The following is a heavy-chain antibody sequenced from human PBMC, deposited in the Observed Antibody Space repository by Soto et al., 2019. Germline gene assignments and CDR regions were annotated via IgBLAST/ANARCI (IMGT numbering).Heavy chain of an antibody. V-gene: IGHV1-69*02. D-gene: IGHD3-10*01. CDR3: AGGSTYYYGSGSYYYYYYYMDV. J-gene: IGHJ6*03. CDR2: TIPILGIA. Sequence: QVQLVQSGAEVKKPGSSVKVSCKASGGTFSSYTISWVRQAPGQGLEWMGRTIPILGIANYAQKFQGRVTITADKSTSTAYMELSSLRSEDTAVYYCAGGSTYYYGSGSYYYYYYYMDVWGKGTTVTVSS. CDR1: GGTFSSYT.